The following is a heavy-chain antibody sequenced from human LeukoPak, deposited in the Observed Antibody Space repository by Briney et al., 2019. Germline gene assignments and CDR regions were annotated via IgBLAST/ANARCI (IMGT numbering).Heavy chain of an antibody. D-gene: IGHD5-12*01. CDR2: RNPKSGNT. CDR1: GYTFTISD. V-gene: IGHV1-8*02. CDR3: ARSSGGMVTINPGGLDY. Sequence: ASVNLSLKSSGYTFTISDINWVRQSTGQGLEWMGWRNPKSGNTGYAQKYQGRVDMTRNTYIRTAYKELSSLRSEDTAVYYYARSSGGMVTINPGGLDYWGQGTLV. J-gene: IGHJ4*02.